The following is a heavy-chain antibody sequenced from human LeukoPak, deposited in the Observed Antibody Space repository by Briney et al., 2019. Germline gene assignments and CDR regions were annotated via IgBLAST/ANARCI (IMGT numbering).Heavy chain of an antibody. CDR2: NYWDDDK. J-gene: IGHJ4*02. CDR3: AHRRYDSSGLERAAGY. V-gene: IGHV2-5*02. D-gene: IGHD3-22*01. CDR1: GFSLSTSGVG. Sequence: ESCPTLVKPTQTLTLTCTFSGFSLSTSGVGVGWIRQPPGKALEWLAPNYWDDDKSYSPSPKSRLTNTKDTSKNQVVLTMTNMDPVDTATYYCAHRRYDSSGLERAAGYWGQGTLVTVSS.